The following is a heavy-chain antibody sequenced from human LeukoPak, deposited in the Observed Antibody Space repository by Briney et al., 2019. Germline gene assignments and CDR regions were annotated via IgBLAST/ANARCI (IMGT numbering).Heavy chain of an antibody. Sequence: ASVKVSCKASGGTFSSYAISWVRQAPGQGLEWMGRIIPILGIANYAQKFQGRVTITADKSTSTAYMELSSLRSEDTAVYYCARDFSAYSGSYYFNYWGQGTLVTVSS. CDR1: GGTFSSYA. V-gene: IGHV1-69*04. CDR3: ARDFSAYSGSYYFNY. CDR2: IIPILGIA. D-gene: IGHD1-26*01. J-gene: IGHJ4*02.